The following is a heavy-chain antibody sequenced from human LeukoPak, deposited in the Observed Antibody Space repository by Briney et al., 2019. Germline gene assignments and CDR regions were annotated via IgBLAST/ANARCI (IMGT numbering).Heavy chain of an antibody. Sequence: GASVKVSCKASGYTFTSYGISWVRQAPGQGLEWMGWISAYNGNTNYAQKLQGRVTMTTDTSTSTAYMELNSLRSDDTAVYYCATDPGEIVPAAKGPRGDYCYGMDVWGQGTTVTVSS. CDR1: GYTFTSYG. J-gene: IGHJ6*02. D-gene: IGHD2-2*01. CDR3: ATDPGEIVPAAKGPRGDYCYGMDV. V-gene: IGHV1-18*01. CDR2: ISAYNGNT.